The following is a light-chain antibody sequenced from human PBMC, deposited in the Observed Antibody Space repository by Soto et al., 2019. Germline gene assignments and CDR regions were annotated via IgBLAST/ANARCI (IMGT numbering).Light chain of an antibody. CDR1: QTVSTY. V-gene: IGKV1-39*01. Sequence: DTQMTQSPSSLSASVGDRISITCRASQTVSTYLNWYQQKAGQAPTLLISATSTLQSGVPSRFSGSGSGTEFTLSITSRQPEDFATYYWQQTYTTPRTFGQGTKGAFK. CDR2: ATS. J-gene: IGKJ1*01. CDR3: QQTYTTPRT.